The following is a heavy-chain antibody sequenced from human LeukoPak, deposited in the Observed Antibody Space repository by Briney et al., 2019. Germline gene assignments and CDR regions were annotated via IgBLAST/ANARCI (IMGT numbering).Heavy chain of an antibody. D-gene: IGHD5-18*01. CDR3: AREVDTAMEAYYYYYYGMDV. V-gene: IGHV3-30*04. J-gene: IGHJ6*02. Sequence: GGSLRLSCAASGLTFNRYAMHWVRQAPGKGLEWVAVISYDGSNKYYAGSVKGRFTISRDNSKNTLYLQMNSLRAEDTAVYYCAREVDTAMEAYYYYYYGMDVWGQGTTVTVSS. CDR2: ISYDGSNK. CDR1: GLTFNRYA.